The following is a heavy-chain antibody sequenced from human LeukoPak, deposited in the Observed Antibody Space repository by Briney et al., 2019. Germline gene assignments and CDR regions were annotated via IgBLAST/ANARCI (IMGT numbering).Heavy chain of an antibody. J-gene: IGHJ4*02. D-gene: IGHD1-1*01. Sequence: PGGSLRLSCAASGFTFSSYEMNWVRQAPGKGLEWVSYISSGRTTYYADSVKGRFTISRDNAKNSLYLQMNSLRAGDTAIYYCARDTSMAAFDYWGQGTLVTVSS. CDR3: ARDTSMAAFDY. CDR1: GFTFSSYE. CDR2: ISSGRTT. V-gene: IGHV3-48*03.